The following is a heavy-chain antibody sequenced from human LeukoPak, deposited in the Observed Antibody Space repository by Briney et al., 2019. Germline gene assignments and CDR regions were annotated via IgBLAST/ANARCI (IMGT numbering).Heavy chain of an antibody. V-gene: IGHV3-23*01. J-gene: IGHJ4*02. D-gene: IGHD2-2*01. Sequence: PGGFLRLSCAASGFTFSSYGMSWVRQAPGKGLEWVSAISGSGGSTYYADSVKGRFTISRDNSKNTLYLQMNSLRAEDTAVYYCAKEGKDSGESCSSTSCQSTPERKYYFDYWGQGTLVTVSS. CDR3: AKEGKDSGESCSSTSCQSTPERKYYFDY. CDR2: ISGSGGST. CDR1: GFTFSSYG.